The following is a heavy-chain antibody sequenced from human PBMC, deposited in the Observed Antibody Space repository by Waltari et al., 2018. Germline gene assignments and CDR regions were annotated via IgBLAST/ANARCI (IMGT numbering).Heavy chain of an antibody. CDR2: INTDGHST. CDR1: GFTFRSHW. CDR3: AGVNWNDRTFAI. D-gene: IGHD1-1*01. V-gene: IGHV3-74*01. Sequence: EVQLLQSGGGLVQPGGSLRLSCAASGFTFRSHWMHWVRQVPGKGPVWVARINTDGHSTTYADSVKGRFTISRENAKSSLYLQMNSLRAEDTAMYYCAGVNWNDRTFAIWGQGTLVTVSS. J-gene: IGHJ3*02.